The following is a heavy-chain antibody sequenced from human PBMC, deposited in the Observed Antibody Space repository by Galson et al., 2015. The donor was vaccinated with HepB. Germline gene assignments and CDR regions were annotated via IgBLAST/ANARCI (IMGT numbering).Heavy chain of an antibody. Sequence: QSGAEVKKPGASVKVSCKASGYTFTSYGISWVRQAPGQGLEWMGWISAYNGNTNYAQKLQGRVTMTTDTSTSTAYMELSSLRSEDTAVYYCARAHRRWIQLWVRALDYWGQGTLVTVSS. V-gene: IGHV1-18*01. CDR1: GYTFTSYG. J-gene: IGHJ4*02. CDR2: ISAYNGNT. CDR3: ARAHRRWIQLWVRALDY. D-gene: IGHD5-18*01.